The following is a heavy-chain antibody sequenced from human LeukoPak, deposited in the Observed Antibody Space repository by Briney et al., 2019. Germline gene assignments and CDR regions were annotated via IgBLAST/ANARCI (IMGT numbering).Heavy chain of an antibody. CDR3: ASLIAVADPFDY. CDR1: GGSXSSSXXY. J-gene: IGHJ4*02. CDR2: IYYSGST. D-gene: IGHD6-13*01. V-gene: IGHV4-39*01. Sequence: TXSGGSXSSSXXYWGWIRQPPXXXXXWIGSIYYSGSTYYNPSLKSRFTISVDTSKNQFSLKLSSVTAADTAVYYCASLIAVADPFDYWGQGTLVTVSS.